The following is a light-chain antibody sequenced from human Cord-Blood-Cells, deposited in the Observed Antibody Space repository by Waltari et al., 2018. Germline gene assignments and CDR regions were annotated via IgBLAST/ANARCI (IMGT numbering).Light chain of an antibody. CDR2: EGS. Sequence: QSALTQPASVSGSPGQSITISCPGTSSAVGSYNLVSWYQQHPGKAPKLMIYEGSKRPSGVSNRFSGSKSGNTASLTISGLQAEDEADYYCCSYAGSSTLFGGGTKLTVL. J-gene: IGLJ2*01. CDR1: SSAVGSYNL. V-gene: IGLV2-23*01. CDR3: CSYAGSSTL.